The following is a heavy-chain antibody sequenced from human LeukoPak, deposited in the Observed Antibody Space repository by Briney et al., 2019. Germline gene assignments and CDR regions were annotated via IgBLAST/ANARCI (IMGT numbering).Heavy chain of an antibody. J-gene: IGHJ6*01. CDR2: IYYSGST. V-gene: IGHV4-59*01. CDR1: VGPISSYY. D-gene: IGHD3-22*01. CDR3: ARGNITMIVVGPMDV. Sequence: SETLSLTCTVSVGPISSYYRSWIRHPPPKGMDWIGYIYYSGSTNYNPSLKSRVTISVDTSKNQFSLKLSSVTAADAAVYYCARGNITMIVVGPMDVWGKGTTVTVSS.